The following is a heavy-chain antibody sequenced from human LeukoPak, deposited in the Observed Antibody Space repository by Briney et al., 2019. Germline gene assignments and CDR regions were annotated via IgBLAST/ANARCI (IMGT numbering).Heavy chain of an antibody. Sequence: KPSETLSLTCAVYGGSFSGYYWSWIRQPAGKGLDWIGRIYTSGSTNYNPSLKSRVTMSVDTSKNQFSLKLSSVTAADTAVYYCARDTYNYGSSAYYFDYWGQGTLVTVSS. V-gene: IGHV4-4*07. CDR1: GGSFSGYY. D-gene: IGHD5-18*01. CDR3: ARDTYNYGSSAYYFDY. CDR2: IYTSGST. J-gene: IGHJ4*02.